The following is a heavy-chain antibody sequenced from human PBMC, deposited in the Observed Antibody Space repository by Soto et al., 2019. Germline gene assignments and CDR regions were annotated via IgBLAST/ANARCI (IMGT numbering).Heavy chain of an antibody. D-gene: IGHD3-16*01. V-gene: IGHV1-18*01. CDR2: ISTYNGNT. Sequence: QVQLVQSGAEVKKPGASVKVSCKTSGYTFTNFGISWVRHAPGQGLEWMGSISTYNGNTNYAQKFQGSVTMTTDTSTSTAYMELRSLRSAVTAVYYCARGGTPLDYWGQGTLVTVAS. CDR3: ARGGTPLDY. CDR1: GYTFTNFG. J-gene: IGHJ4*02.